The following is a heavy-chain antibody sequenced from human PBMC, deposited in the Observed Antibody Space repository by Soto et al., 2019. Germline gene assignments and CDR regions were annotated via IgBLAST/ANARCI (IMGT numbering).Heavy chain of an antibody. CDR1: GYTLTELS. Sequence: ASVKVSCKVSGYTLTELSMHWVRQAPGKGLEWMGGFDPEDGETIHAQKFQGRVTMTEDTSTDTAYMELSSLRSEDTAVYYCATAPMVRGVKNWFDPWGQGTLVTVSS. J-gene: IGHJ5*02. CDR2: FDPEDGET. CDR3: ATAPMVRGVKNWFDP. V-gene: IGHV1-24*01. D-gene: IGHD3-10*01.